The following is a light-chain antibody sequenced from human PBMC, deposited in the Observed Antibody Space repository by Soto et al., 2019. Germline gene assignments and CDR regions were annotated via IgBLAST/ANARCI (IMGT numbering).Light chain of an antibody. Sequence: DIVMTQSPATLSVSPGERATLSCRASQSVGSNLAWYQQKPGQAPSLLIYDISARATGIPTRFSGSGSGTEFTLTISSLQSEDFAVYYCQQYNDWHLTFGGGTKVDIX. CDR2: DIS. J-gene: IGKJ4*01. V-gene: IGKV3D-15*01. CDR3: QQYNDWHLT. CDR1: QSVGSN.